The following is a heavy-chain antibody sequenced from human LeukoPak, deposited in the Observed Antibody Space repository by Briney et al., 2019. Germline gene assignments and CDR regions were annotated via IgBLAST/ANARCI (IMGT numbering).Heavy chain of an antibody. CDR1: GFTFSSYS. J-gene: IGHJ3*02. D-gene: IGHD4-17*01. V-gene: IGHV3-21*01. CDR2: ISSSSSYI. Sequence: GGSLRLSCAASGFTFSSYSMNWVRQAPGKGLEWVSSISSSSSYIYHADSVKGRFTISRDNAKNSLYLQMNSLRAEDTAVYYCARYGDYGDYVYAFDIWGQGTMVTVSS. CDR3: ARYGDYGDYVYAFDI.